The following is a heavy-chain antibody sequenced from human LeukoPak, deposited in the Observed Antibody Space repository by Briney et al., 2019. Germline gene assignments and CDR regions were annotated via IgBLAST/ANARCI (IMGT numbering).Heavy chain of an antibody. CDR2: IKQDGSEK. J-gene: IGHJ3*02. CDR3: ARDRTEDDAFDI. CDR1: GFTFSSYW. V-gene: IGHV3-7*01. Sequence: GGSLRLSCAASGFTFSSYWMSWVRQAPGKGLEWVANIKQDGSEKYCVDSVKGRFTISRDDAKNSLYLQMNSLRAEDTAVYYCARDRTEDDAFDIWGQGTMVTVSS. D-gene: IGHD1-14*01.